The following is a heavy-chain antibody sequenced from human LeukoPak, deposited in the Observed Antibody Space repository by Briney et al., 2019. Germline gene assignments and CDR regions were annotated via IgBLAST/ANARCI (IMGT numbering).Heavy chain of an antibody. CDR1: GFTVSSNY. J-gene: IGHJ3*02. Sequence: PGGSLRLSCAASGFTVSSNYMSWVRQAPGKGLEWVAVISYDGSNKYYADSVKGRFTISRDNSKNTLYLQMNSLRAEDTAVYYCAKESHDYGDERGWAFDIWGQGTMVTVPS. CDR2: ISYDGSNK. D-gene: IGHD4-17*01. V-gene: IGHV3-30*18. CDR3: AKESHDYGDERGWAFDI.